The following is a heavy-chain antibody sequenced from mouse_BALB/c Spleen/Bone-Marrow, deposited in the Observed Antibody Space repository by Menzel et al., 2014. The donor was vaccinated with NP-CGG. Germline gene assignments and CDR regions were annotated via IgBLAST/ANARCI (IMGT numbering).Heavy chain of an antibody. CDR3: PTHTDAWYFDV. CDR1: GFNIKDTY. Sequence: VQLKQSGAELVKPGASVKLSCTASGFNIKDTYMHWVKQRPAPGQAWIGRIDPAYATPKYDPKFQGKATITADTSSNTASLQLSSLTSEDTAHNSHPTHTDAWYFDVWGAGTTVTVSS. D-gene: IGHD6-1*01. CDR2: IDPAYATP. J-gene: IGHJ1*01. V-gene: IGHV14-3*02.